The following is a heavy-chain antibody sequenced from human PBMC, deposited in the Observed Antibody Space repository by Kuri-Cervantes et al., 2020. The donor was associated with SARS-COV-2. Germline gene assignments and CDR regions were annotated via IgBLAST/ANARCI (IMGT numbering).Heavy chain of an antibody. CDR2: ISSDGKNK. J-gene: IGHJ4*02. V-gene: IGHV3-30*18. CDR3: AKGRAGVHDS. D-gene: IGHD2-21*01. Sequence: SLNISCVASGFNFSTTDMHWVRQAPGKGLEWVTFISSDGKNKRCMASGKGRFTISRDNSQNTLHLQMKSLRDEDTAIYYCAKGRAGVHDSWGQGTLVTVSS. CDR1: GFNFSTTD.